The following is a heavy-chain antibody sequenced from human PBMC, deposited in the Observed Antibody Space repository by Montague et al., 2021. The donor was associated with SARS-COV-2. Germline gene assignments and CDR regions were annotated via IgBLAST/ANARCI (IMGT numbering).Heavy chain of an antibody. CDR1: GFSLSTSGMC. D-gene: IGHD3-9*01. J-gene: IGHJ4*02. CDR3: ARIRDYDILTGSYSGFDY. CDR2: IDWDDDK. Sequence: PALVKPTQTLTLTCTLSGFSLSTSGMCVSWIRQPPGKALEWLALIDWDDDKYYSTSLQTRLPITKDTSKNQVVLTMTNMDPVDTATYYCARIRDYDILTGSYSGFDYWGQGTPVTVSS. V-gene: IGHV2-70*01.